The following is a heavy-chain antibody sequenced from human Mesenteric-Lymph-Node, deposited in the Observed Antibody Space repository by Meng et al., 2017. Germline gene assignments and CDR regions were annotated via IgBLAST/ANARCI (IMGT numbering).Heavy chain of an antibody. J-gene: IGHJ4*02. CDR1: GYSFTSYW. CDR3: ARHGADYYGSETDY. Sequence: GGSLRLSCKGSGYSFTSYWIGWARQMPGKGLEWMGIIYPGDSDTRYSPSFQGQVTISADKSISTAYLQWSSLKASDTAMYYCARHGADYYGSETDYWGQGTLVTVSS. CDR2: IYPGDSDT. D-gene: IGHD3-10*01. V-gene: IGHV5-51*01.